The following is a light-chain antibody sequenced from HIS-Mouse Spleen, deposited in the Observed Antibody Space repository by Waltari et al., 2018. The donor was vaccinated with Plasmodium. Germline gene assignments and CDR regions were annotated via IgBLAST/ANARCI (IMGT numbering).Light chain of an antibody. Sequence: EIVLTQSPGTLSLSPGERATLSCRASQRVSSSYLAWYQQKPGQAPRLLFYGASSRATGIPDRFSGSGSGTDCTLTISRLEPEDFAVYYCQQYGSSPYTFGQGTKLEIK. J-gene: IGKJ2*01. CDR3: QQYGSSPYT. CDR2: GAS. V-gene: IGKV3-20*01. CDR1: QRVSSSY.